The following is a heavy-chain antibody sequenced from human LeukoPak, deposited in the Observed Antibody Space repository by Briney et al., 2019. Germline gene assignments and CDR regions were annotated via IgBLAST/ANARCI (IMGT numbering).Heavy chain of an antibody. CDR3: ARGASIAARPVYYYGMDV. CDR1: GYTFTSYG. Sequence: GASVKVSCKAPGYTFTSYGISWVRQAPGQGLEWMGWISAYNGNTNYAQKLQGRVTMTTDTSTSTAYTELRSLRSDDTAVYYCARGASIAARPVYYYGMDVWGQGTTVTVSS. V-gene: IGHV1-18*01. D-gene: IGHD6-6*01. J-gene: IGHJ6*02. CDR2: ISAYNGNT.